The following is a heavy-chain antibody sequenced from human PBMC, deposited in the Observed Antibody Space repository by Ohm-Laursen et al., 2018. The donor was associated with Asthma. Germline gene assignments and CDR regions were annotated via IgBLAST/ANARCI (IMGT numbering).Heavy chain of an antibody. CDR2: INPNSGGT. CDR3: ARALYCTGGVCHTRDWFDP. V-gene: IGHV1-2*06. J-gene: IGHJ5*02. Sequence: GSSVKVSCKASGYTFTSYYMHWVRQAPGQGLEWMGRINPNSGGTNYAQKFQGRVTMTRDTSISTAYMELSSLRSEDTAVYYCARALYCTGGVCHTRDWFDPWGQGTLVTVSS. D-gene: IGHD2-8*02. CDR1: GYTFTSYY.